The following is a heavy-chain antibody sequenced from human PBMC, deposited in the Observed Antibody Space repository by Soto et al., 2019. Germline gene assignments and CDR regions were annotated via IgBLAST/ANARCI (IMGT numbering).Heavy chain of an antibody. Sequence: QVQLQESGPGLVKPSQTLSLTCTVSGVSINSGDYYWTWIRQHPGRGLEWIGYIYYSGATYFNPSLKSRVSISIDTSKNQFSLKLSSVTAADTAVYYCAREGYSYNGMDVWDQGITVTVSS. V-gene: IGHV4-31*03. CDR3: AREGYSYNGMDV. J-gene: IGHJ6*02. CDR1: GVSINSGDYY. D-gene: IGHD5-12*01. CDR2: IYYSGAT.